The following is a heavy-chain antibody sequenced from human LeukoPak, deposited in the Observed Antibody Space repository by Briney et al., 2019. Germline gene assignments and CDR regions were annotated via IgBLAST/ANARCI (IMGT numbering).Heavy chain of an antibody. J-gene: IGHJ3*02. Sequence: SETLSLTCAVYGGSFSGYYWSWIRQPPGKGLEWIGKINHSGSTNYNPSLKSRVTISVDTSKNQFSLKLSSVTAADAAVYYCARQQLVPGRAFDIWGQGTMVTVSS. CDR3: ARQQLVPGRAFDI. V-gene: IGHV4-34*01. CDR1: GGSFSGYY. D-gene: IGHD6-13*01. CDR2: INHSGST.